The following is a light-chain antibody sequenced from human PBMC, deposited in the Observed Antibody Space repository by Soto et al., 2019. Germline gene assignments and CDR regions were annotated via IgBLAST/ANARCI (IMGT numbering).Light chain of an antibody. Sequence: DIQLTQSPSTLSASVGDRVTITCRASQSISTWLAWYQQKPGKAPKLLIYDASSLKSGVPSRFSGSGSGTEFTLNISSLQPDDFASYYCQQHNAYSGLGFGGGTRVEVK. V-gene: IGKV1-5*01. CDR3: QQHNAYSGLG. CDR2: DAS. J-gene: IGKJ4*01. CDR1: QSISTW.